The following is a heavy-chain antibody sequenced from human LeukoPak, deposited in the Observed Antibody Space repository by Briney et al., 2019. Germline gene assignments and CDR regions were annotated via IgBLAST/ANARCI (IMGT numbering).Heavy chain of an antibody. J-gene: IGHJ4*02. CDR3: AKDWFATTDY. Sequence: GGSLRLSCAASGFPFSVAWMHWFRQVPGKGLMWVSRITTDETTTYADSVRGRFTISRDNAKNTVYQQMNSLRVEDTAVYYCAKDWFATTDYWGQGILVTVSS. V-gene: IGHV3-74*01. CDR1: GFPFSVAW. CDR2: ITTDETT. D-gene: IGHD3-3*01.